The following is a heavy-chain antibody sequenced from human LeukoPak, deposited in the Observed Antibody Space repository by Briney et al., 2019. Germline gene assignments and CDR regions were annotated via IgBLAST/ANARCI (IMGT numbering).Heavy chain of an antibody. J-gene: IGHJ4*02. Sequence: SETLSLTCTVSGGSISSSSYYWGWIRQPPGKGPEWIGSIYYSGSTYYNPSLKSRVTISVDTSKNQFSLKLSSVTAADTAVYYCARHVYDYVWGSYRYSGYYFDYWGQGTLVTVSS. D-gene: IGHD3-16*02. CDR2: IYYSGST. V-gene: IGHV4-39*01. CDR1: GGSISSSSYY. CDR3: ARHVYDYVWGSYRYSGYYFDY.